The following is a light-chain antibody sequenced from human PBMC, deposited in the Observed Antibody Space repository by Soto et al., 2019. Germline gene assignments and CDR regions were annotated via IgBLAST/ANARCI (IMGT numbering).Light chain of an antibody. CDR2: GAS. CDR1: QNVSSTY. Sequence: EIVLTQSPGSLSLSPGERATLSCRASQNVSSTYLAWYQQKPGQAPRLFIYGASSRATGIPDRFSGGGSGTDFTLTISRLEPEDFAVYYCQQYGSSPPTFGQGTKV. V-gene: IGKV3-20*01. CDR3: QQYGSSPPT. J-gene: IGKJ1*01.